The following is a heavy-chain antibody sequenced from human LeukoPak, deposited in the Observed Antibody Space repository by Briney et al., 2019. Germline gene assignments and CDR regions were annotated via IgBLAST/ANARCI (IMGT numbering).Heavy chain of an antibody. D-gene: IGHD3-10*01. CDR1: GYTFTSYY. CDR2: NNPSGGST. Sequence: GASVKVSCKASGYTFTSYYMHWVRQAPGQGVEWMGINNPSGGSTSYAQKFQGRVTMTRDMSTSTVYMELSSLRSEDTAVYYCARQKGRMVRGVIHYYYYMDVWGKGTTVTVSS. V-gene: IGHV1-46*01. J-gene: IGHJ6*03. CDR3: ARQKGRMVRGVIHYYYYMDV.